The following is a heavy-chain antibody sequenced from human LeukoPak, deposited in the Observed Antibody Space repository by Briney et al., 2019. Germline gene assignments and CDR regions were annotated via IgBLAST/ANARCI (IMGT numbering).Heavy chain of an antibody. CDR3: AKTNLGYCSSTSCYGNDY. D-gene: IGHD2-2*01. Sequence: GGCVRLSCAASGFTFSSYGMHWGRQAPGKGLEWVAVISYDGSNKYYADSVKGRFTISRDNSKNTLYLQMNSLRAEDTAVYYCAKTNLGYCSSTSCYGNDYWGEGTLVTVSS. V-gene: IGHV3-30*18. CDR1: GFTFSSYG. J-gene: IGHJ4*02. CDR2: ISYDGSNK.